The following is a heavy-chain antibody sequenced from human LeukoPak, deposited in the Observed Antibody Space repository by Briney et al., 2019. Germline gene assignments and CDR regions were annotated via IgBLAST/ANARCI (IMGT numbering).Heavy chain of an antibody. CDR1: GFTFHEYA. J-gene: IGHJ4*02. CDR2: INWNSCNI. D-gene: IGHD4-17*01. V-gene: IGHV3-9*01. Sequence: GISLTLSCVRSGFTFHEYAIHWLRQVPPKALEWLSGINWNSCNIGYPHSLKGRFTISRINANNPLSLQMHSLRAEDTALDYCTEERFVHGDYRDFDDWGKGTLVTVSS. CDR3: TEERFVHGDYRDFDD.